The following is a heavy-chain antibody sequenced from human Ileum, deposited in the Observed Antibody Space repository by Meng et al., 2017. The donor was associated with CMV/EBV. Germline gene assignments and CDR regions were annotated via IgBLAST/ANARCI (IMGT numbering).Heavy chain of an antibody. CDR2: INYRGTT. D-gene: IGHD3-22*01. V-gene: IGHV4-30-4*08. CDR3: ARAISGHYYVP. J-gene: IGHJ1*01. CDR1: GGSISSGDYY. Sequence: QVRLQESGPGLLNPAQTLSLTCTFSGGSISSGDYYWSWIREPPGKGLEWIGYINYRGTTYYNPSLKSRLTISVDTSNNQFSLILSSVTAADTALYYCARAISGHYYVPWGQGTLVTVSS.